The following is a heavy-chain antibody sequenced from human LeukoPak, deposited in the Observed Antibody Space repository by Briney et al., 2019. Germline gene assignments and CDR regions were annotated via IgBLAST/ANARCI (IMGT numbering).Heavy chain of an antibody. J-gene: IGHJ4*02. CDR1: GGSISSGGYY. V-gene: IGHV4-61*08. D-gene: IGHD4-23*01. CDR2: IYYSGST. Sequence: SETLSLTCTVSGGSISSGGYYWSWIRQHPGKGLEWIGYIYYSGSTNYNPSLKSRVTISVDTSKNQFSLKLSSVTAADTAVYYCAREERGGYFDYWGQGTLVTVSS. CDR3: AREERGGYFDY.